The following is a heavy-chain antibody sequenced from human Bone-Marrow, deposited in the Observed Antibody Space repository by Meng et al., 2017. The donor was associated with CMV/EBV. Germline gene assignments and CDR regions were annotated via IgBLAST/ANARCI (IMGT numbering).Heavy chain of an antibody. V-gene: IGHV5-51*01. Sequence: KVSCKGSGYSFTSYWIGWVRQMPGKGLEWMGIIYPGDSDTRYSPSFQGQVTISADKSISTAYLQWSNLKASDTAMYYCARLDSSSWCPFDYWGQGTRVTVSS. J-gene: IGHJ4*02. D-gene: IGHD6-13*01. CDR1: GYSFTSYW. CDR2: IYPGDSDT. CDR3: ARLDSSSWCPFDY.